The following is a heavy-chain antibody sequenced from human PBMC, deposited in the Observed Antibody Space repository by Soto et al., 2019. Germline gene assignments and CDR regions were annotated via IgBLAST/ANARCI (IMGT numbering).Heavy chain of an antibody. D-gene: IGHD5-12*01. CDR3: ARRNEMATETYYFDY. CDR1: GGSFSGYY. V-gene: IGHV4-34*01. J-gene: IGHJ4*02. CDR2: VNHSGST. Sequence: PSETLSLTCAVYGGSFSGYYWSWIRQPPGKGLEWIGEVNHSGSTNYNPSLKSRVTISVDTSKNQLSLKLSSVTAADTAVYYCARRNEMATETYYFDYWGQGTLVTVSS.